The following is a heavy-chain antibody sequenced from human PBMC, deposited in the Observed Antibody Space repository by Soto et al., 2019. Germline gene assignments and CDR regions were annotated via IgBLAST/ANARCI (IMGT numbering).Heavy chain of an antibody. CDR3: ARGLTTLYYFDS. V-gene: IGHV4-31*03. D-gene: IGHD1-1*01. CDR1: GGSISRSVYY. Sequence: QVQLQESGPGLVKSSQTLSLTCSVSGGSISRSVYYWTWLCQHPGKGLEWIGHIYYAGSIYSNPSLKSRLSISLDTSKNQFSLKLSSVTAADTAVYYCARGLTTLYYFDSWGQGTLVSVSS. J-gene: IGHJ4*02. CDR2: IYYAGSI.